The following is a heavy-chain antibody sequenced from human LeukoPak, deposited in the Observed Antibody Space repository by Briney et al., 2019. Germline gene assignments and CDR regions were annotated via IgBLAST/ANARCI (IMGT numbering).Heavy chain of an antibody. CDR3: AKHPTTAMVILWDY. Sequence: GGSLRLSCAAFGFTFSSYAMSWVRQAPGKGLEWVSAISGSGGSTSHADSVKGRFTISRDNSKNTLYLQMNSLRAEDTAVYYCAKHPTTAMVILWDYWGQGTLVTVSS. CDR2: ISGSGGST. V-gene: IGHV3-23*01. D-gene: IGHD5-18*01. J-gene: IGHJ4*02. CDR1: GFTFSSYA.